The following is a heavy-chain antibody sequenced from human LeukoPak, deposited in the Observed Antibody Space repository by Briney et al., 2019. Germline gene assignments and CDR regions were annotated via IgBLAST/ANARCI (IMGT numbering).Heavy chain of an antibody. CDR2: ISSSSSYI. CDR1: GLIFSTYS. CDR3: ARTNWGPSMGFDY. Sequence: GGSLRLSCAASGLIFSTYSMNWVREAPGKGLEWVSSISSSSSYIYYADSVKGRFTISRDNAKNSLYLQMNSLTAEDTAVYYCARTNWGPSMGFDYWGQGTLVTVSS. D-gene: IGHD7-27*01. V-gene: IGHV3-21*01. J-gene: IGHJ4*02.